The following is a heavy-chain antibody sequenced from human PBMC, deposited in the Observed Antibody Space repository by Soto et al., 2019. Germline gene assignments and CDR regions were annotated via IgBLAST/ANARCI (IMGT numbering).Heavy chain of an antibody. D-gene: IGHD4-17*01. CDR3: ARLAPRLRMTTVTKTPLYWYFDL. CDR2: INPGNGNT. CDR1: GYTFTSYA. J-gene: IGHJ2*01. Sequence: ASVKVSCKASGYTFTSYAMHWVRQAPGQRLEWMGWINPGNGNTKYAQKFQGRVTMTRDTSTSTAYMELSSLRSEDTAVYYCARLAPRLRMTTVTKTPLYWYFDLWGRGTLVTVSS. V-gene: IGHV1-3*01.